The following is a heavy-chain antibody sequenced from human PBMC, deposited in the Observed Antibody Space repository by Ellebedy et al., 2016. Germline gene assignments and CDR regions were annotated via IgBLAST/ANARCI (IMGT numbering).Heavy chain of an antibody. CDR2: IYYSGST. J-gene: IGHJ5*02. CDR3: ASWGGAAAARYNWFDP. Sequence: SETLSLXXTVSGGSISSSSYYWGWIRQPPGKGLEWIGSIYYSGSTYYNPSLKSRVTISVDTSKNQFSLKLSSVTAADTAVYYCASWGGAAAARYNWFDPWGQGTLVTVSS. CDR1: GGSISSSSYY. D-gene: IGHD6-13*01. V-gene: IGHV4-39*07.